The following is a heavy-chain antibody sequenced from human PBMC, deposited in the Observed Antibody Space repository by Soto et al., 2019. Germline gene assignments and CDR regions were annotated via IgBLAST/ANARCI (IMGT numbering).Heavy chain of an antibody. CDR2: IIPIFGTA. CDR1: VGTFSIYA. J-gene: IGHJ6*02. D-gene: IGHD6-6*01. V-gene: IGHV1-69*13. Sequence: GASVKVSCKASVGTFSIYAISWVRQAPGQGLEWMGGIIPIFGTANYAQKFQGRVTITADESTSTAYMELSSLRSEDTAVYYCARDKGPSSSSPYYYYGMDVWGQGTTVTVSS. CDR3: ARDKGPSSSSPYYYYGMDV.